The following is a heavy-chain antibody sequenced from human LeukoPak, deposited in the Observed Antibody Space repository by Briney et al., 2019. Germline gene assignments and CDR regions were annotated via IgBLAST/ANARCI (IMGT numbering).Heavy chain of an antibody. V-gene: IGHV3-66*01. CDR1: GFTVSSNY. CDR2: IYSGGST. D-gene: IGHD3-10*01. CDR3: ARVQMGGSGSYYNNYYYYGMDV. J-gene: IGHJ6*02. Sequence: GGSLRLSCAASGFTVSSNYMSWVRQAPGKGLEWVSVIYSGGSTYYADSVKGRFTISRDNSKNTLYLQMNSLRAEDTAVYYCARVQMGGSGSYYNNYYYYGMDVWGQGTTVTVSS.